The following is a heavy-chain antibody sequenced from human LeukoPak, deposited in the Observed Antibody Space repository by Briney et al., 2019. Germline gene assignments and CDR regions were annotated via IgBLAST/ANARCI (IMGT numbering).Heavy chain of an antibody. J-gene: IGHJ3*02. V-gene: IGHV3-21*01. CDR1: GFTFSSYS. Sequence: GGSLRLSCAASGFTFSSYSMNWVRQAPGKGLEWVSSISSSSSYIYYADSVKGRSTISRDNAKNSLYLQMNSLRAEDTAVYYCARALMIVVVNDAFDIWGQGTMVTVSS. D-gene: IGHD3-22*01. CDR3: ARALMIVVVNDAFDI. CDR2: ISSSSSYI.